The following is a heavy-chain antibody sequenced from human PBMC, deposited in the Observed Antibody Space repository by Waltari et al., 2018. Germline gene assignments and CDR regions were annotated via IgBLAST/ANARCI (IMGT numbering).Heavy chain of an antibody. J-gene: IGHJ6*02. CDR3: ARDRKLVFSYYYYGMDV. Sequence: QVQLQESGPGLVKPSETLSLTCTVSGGSISSYYWSWIRQPPGKGLEWIGYIYYSGSTNYNPSLKSRVTISVDTSKNQFSRKLSSVTAADTAVYYCARDRKLVFSYYYYGMDVWGQGTTVTVSS. D-gene: IGHD6-6*01. CDR1: GGSISSYY. CDR2: IYYSGST. V-gene: IGHV4-59*01.